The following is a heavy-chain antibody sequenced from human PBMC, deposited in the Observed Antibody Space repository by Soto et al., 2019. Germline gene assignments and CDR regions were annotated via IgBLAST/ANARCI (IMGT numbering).Heavy chain of an antibody. V-gene: IGHV3-74*01. CDR1: GFTFSRYW. CDR2: INSDGSST. D-gene: IGHD3-9*01. J-gene: IGHJ4*02. Sequence: EVQLVESGGGLVQPGGSLRLSCAASGFTFSRYWMFWVRQVPGKGLMWVSRINSDGSSTSYADAVKGRFTISRDNAKNTLCLQMNSLRAEDTAVYYCARSGSGTYYDILTGYTWGQGTLVTVSS. CDR3: ARSGSGTYYDILTGYT.